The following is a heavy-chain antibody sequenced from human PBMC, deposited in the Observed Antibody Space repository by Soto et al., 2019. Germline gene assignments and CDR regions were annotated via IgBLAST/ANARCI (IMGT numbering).Heavy chain of an antibody. Sequence: QVQLVESGGGVVQPGRSLRLSCAASGFTFSSYAMHWAPGKELEWVAVISYDGSNKYYADSVKGRFTISRDNSKNTLYLQMNSLRAEDTAVYYCARDRIYSSSWYDYWGQGTLVTVSS. CDR2: ISYDGSNK. CDR3: ARDRIYSSSWYDY. J-gene: IGHJ4*02. V-gene: IGHV3-30-3*01. D-gene: IGHD6-13*01. CDR1: GFTFSSYA.